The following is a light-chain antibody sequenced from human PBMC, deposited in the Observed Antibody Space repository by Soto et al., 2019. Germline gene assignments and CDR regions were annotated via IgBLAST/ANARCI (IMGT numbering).Light chain of an antibody. V-gene: IGLV2-23*02. Sequence: QSALTQPASVSGSPGQSITISCTGTSSDVGSNNLVSWYQQHPGKAPKLMIYDVTKRPSGISNRFAGSKSDNTASLTISGLQAEDEADYYCCSYAATHTFVFGAGTK. J-gene: IGLJ3*02. CDR2: DVT. CDR1: SSDVGSNNL. CDR3: CSYAATHTFV.